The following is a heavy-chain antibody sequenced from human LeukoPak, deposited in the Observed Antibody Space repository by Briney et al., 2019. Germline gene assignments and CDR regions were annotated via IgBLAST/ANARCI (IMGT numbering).Heavy chain of an antibody. J-gene: IGHJ4*02. Sequence: QLGGSLRLSCAASGFTFRSYVMSWVRQAPGKGLEWVAVISYDGSNKYYADSVKGRFTISRDNSKNTLYLQMNSLRAEDTAVYYCASLLSRYSGYDFDYWGQGTLVTVSS. D-gene: IGHD5-12*01. CDR1: GFTFRSYV. CDR3: ASLLSRYSGYDFDY. CDR2: ISYDGSNK. V-gene: IGHV3-30-3*01.